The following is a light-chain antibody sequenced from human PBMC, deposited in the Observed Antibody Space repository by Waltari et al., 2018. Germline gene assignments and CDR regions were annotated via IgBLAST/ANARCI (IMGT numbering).Light chain of an antibody. CDR1: QSVSSN. Sequence: EIVMTQSPATRSVSPGERATLSCRPSQSVSSNLAWYQQKPGQLPRLLIYGASTRATGIPARFSGSGSGTEFTLTISSLQAEDFAVYYCQERGRTFGQGTKVEIK. V-gene: IGKV3-15*01. CDR2: GAS. J-gene: IGKJ1*01. CDR3: QERGRT.